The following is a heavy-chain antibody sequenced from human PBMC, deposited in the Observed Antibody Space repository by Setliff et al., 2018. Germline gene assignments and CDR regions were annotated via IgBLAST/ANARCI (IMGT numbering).Heavy chain of an antibody. CDR3: ARVGVYYYDSSGYHRSPYYYYYGMDV. V-gene: IGHV1-18*01. CDR1: GYTFTSYG. CDR2: ISAYNGNT. Sequence: RASVKVSCKASGYTFTSYGISWVRQAPGQGLEWMGWISAYNGNTNYAQKLQGRVTMTTDTSTSTAYMELRSLRSDDTAVYYCARVGVYYYDSSGYHRSPYYYYYGMDVWGQGTTVTVSS. D-gene: IGHD3-22*01. J-gene: IGHJ6*02.